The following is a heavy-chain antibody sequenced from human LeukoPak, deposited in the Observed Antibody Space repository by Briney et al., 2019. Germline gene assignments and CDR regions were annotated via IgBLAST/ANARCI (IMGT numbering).Heavy chain of an antibody. CDR1: GFTFDDYA. CDR2: ISWNSNSI. V-gene: IGHV3-9*03. CDR3: ARGRYYHDTSGYYSLDY. Sequence: GGSLRLSCAASGFTFDDYAMHWVRQAPGKGLEWVSSISWNSNSIDYADSVKGRFTISRDNAKNSLYLQLNSLRAEGMALYYCARGRYYHDTSGYYSLDYWGQGTLVTVSS. J-gene: IGHJ4*02. D-gene: IGHD3-22*01.